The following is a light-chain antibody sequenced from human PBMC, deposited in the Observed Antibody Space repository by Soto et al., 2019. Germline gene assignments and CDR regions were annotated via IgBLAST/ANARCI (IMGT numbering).Light chain of an antibody. Sequence: DIQMPKPPSSLFASVGDRVTITCRASQSISSYLNWYQQKPGKAPKLLIYAASSLQSGVPSRFSGSGSGTDFTLPISCLQPEDFATYYCQQSYSTPRTFGQGTKLEIK. CDR2: AAS. J-gene: IGKJ2*01. V-gene: IGKV1-39*01. CDR3: QQSYSTPRT. CDR1: QSISSY.